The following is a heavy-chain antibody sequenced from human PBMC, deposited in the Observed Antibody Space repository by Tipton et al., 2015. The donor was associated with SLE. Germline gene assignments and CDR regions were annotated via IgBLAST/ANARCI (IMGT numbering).Heavy chain of an antibody. CDR1: GFTFSNYA. CDR3: ARNPEMVQGLTPTGSKFDP. V-gene: IGHV3-23*01. Sequence: SLRLSCAASGFTFSNYAMSWVRQAPGKGLEWVSAISGSGGSTYYADSVKGRFTISRDNSKNTLYLQMNNLRAEDTAVYYCARNPEMVQGLTPTGSKFDPWGRGILVTVSS. J-gene: IGHJ5*02. CDR2: ISGSGGST. D-gene: IGHD3-10*01.